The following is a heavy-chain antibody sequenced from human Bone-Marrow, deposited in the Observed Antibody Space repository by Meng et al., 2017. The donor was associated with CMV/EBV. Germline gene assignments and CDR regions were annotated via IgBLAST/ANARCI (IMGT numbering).Heavy chain of an antibody. J-gene: IGHJ5*01. CDR1: GGTFSSYA. CDR3: ARSYSNYDGWFDP. D-gene: IGHD4-11*01. V-gene: IGHV1-69*05. Sequence: SVKVSCKASGGTFSSYAISWVRQAPGQGLEWMGGIIPIFGTANYAQKFQGRVTITTDKSTSTAYMELSSLRSEDTAVYYCARSYSNYDGWFDPWGQGNLVPGSS. CDR2: IIPIFGTA.